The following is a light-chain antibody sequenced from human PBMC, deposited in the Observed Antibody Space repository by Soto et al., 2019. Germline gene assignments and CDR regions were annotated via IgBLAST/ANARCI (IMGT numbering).Light chain of an antibody. J-gene: IGKJ5*01. V-gene: IGKV3D-11*02. CDR1: QSINTY. CDR3: QQRRSWQVT. CDR2: DAS. Sequence: ENVLTQSPAPLSLSPGEGATLSCRASQSINTYLAWYQQKPGQAPRLLIYDASKRATGIPARFSGSGSGTNFTLTISSLEPEDFAVYYCQQRRSWQVTLGQGTRLEIK.